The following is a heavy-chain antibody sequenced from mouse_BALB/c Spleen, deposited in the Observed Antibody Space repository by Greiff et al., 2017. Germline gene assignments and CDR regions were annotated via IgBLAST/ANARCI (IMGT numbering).Heavy chain of an antibody. CDR1: GFTFSSFG. Sequence: EVKVVESGGGLVQPGGSRKLSCAASGFTFSSFGMHWVRQAPEKGLEWVAYISSGSSTIYYADTVKGRFTISRDNPKNTLFLQMTSLRSEDTAMYYCAREILYITTVMDYWGQGTSVTVSS. CDR3: AREILYITTVMDY. D-gene: IGHD1-1*01. J-gene: IGHJ4*01. CDR2: ISSGSSTI. V-gene: IGHV5-17*02.